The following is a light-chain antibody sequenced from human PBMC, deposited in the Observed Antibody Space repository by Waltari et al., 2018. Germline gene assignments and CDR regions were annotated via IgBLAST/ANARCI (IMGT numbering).Light chain of an antibody. V-gene: IGLV1-47*01. CDR2: RDE. Sequence: QSVLTQPPSASGTPGQGVSFPCSGSSSNIGRNFVFWYLQSPGTAPKPRIYRDEQRPSGVPDRFSASKGGTSAALVISAVRSEDEADYYCAAWDGSLSVRLFGGGTRLTVL. CDR3: AAWDGSLSVRL. CDR1: SSNIGRNF. J-gene: IGLJ3*02.